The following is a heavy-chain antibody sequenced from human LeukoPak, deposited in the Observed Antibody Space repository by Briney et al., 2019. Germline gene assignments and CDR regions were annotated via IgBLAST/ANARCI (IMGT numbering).Heavy chain of an antibody. CDR2: MNPNSGNT. V-gene: IGHV1-8*01. Sequence: ASVKVSCKASGCTFTSYDINWVRQATGQGLEWMGWMNPNSGNTGYAQKFQGRVTMTRNTSISTAYMELSSLRSEDTAVYYCARGRAARRSVGFDYWGQGTLVTVSS. J-gene: IGHJ4*02. D-gene: IGHD6-6*01. CDR3: ARGRAARRSVGFDY. CDR1: GCTFTSYD.